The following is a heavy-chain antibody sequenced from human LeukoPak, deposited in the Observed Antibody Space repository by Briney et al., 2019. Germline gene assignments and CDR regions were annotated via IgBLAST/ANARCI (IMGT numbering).Heavy chain of an antibody. V-gene: IGHV4-4*07. CDR2: IHSDGST. J-gene: IGHJ4*02. CDR1: AVSISTHY. Sequence: SQTLSLTCTVSAVSISTHYWSCVRQPDGKCPEWIGSIHSDGSTYDNPSLRSPVSMSIDTSNNQSSLTFTSVTAADTAVSFCARDLGLAYWGQGILVTVSS. CDR3: ARDLGLAY.